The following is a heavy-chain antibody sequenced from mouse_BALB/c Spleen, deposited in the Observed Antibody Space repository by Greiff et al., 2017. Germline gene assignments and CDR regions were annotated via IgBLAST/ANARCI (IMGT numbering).Heavy chain of an antibody. V-gene: IGHV5-4*02. D-gene: IGHD1-1*01. Sequence: EVKLMESGGGLVKPGGSLKLSCAASGFTFSDYYMYWVRQTPEKRLEWVATISDGGSYTYYPDSVKGRFTISRDNAKNNLYLQMSSLKSEDTAMYYCARGITTVVAGAMDYWGQGTSVTVSS. CDR3: ARGITTVVAGAMDY. CDR1: GFTFSDYY. J-gene: IGHJ4*01. CDR2: ISDGGSYT.